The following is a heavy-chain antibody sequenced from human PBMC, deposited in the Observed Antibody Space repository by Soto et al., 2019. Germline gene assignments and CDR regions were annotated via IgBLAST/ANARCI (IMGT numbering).Heavy chain of an antibody. CDR1: GYTLTELS. V-gene: IGHV1-24*01. Sequence: GASVKVSCKVSGYTLTELSMHWVRRAPGKGLEWMGGFDPEDGETIYAQKSQGRVTMTEDTSADTAYMELSSLRSEDTAVYYCATGSITMVRGVPIYYYYYGMDVWGQGTTVTVSS. D-gene: IGHD3-10*01. CDR3: ATGSITMVRGVPIYYYYYGMDV. J-gene: IGHJ6*02. CDR2: FDPEDGET.